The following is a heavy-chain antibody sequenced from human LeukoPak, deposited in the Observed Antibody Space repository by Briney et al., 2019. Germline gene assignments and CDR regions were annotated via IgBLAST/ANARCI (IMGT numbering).Heavy chain of an antibody. CDR1: GFTFSSYW. CDR2: INSDGSST. D-gene: IGHD3-10*01. J-gene: IGHJ4*02. V-gene: IGHV3-74*01. CDR3: ARFAPREVIGLYHFDY. Sequence: GGSLRLSCAASGFTFSSYWMHWVRQAPGKGLVWVSRINSDGSSTSYADSVKGRFTISRDNAKNTLYLQMNSLRAEDTAVYYCARFAPREVIGLYHFDYWGQGTLVTVSS.